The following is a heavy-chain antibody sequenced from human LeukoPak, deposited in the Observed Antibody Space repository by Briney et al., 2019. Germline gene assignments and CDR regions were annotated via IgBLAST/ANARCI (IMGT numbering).Heavy chain of an antibody. CDR3: ARTIVEWEPDGVNY. V-gene: IGHV4-30-2*01. CDR1: GGSISSGGYY. Sequence: SQTLSLTCTVSGGSISSGGYYWSWIRQPPGKGLEWIGYIYHSGSTFYNPSLRGRVSISVDRSKNQFSLKLSSVTAADTAVYYCARTIVEWEPDGVNYWGQGTLVTVSS. J-gene: IGHJ4*02. D-gene: IGHD1-26*01. CDR2: IYHSGST.